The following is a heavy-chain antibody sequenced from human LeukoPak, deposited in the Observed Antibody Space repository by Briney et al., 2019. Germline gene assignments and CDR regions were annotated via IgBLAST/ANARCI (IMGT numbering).Heavy chain of an antibody. CDR1: GYTFTGYY. J-gene: IGHJ4*02. Sequence: ASVTVSCKASGYTFTGYYMHWVRQAPGQGLEWMGWINPNSGGTNYAQKFQGRVTMTRDTSISTAYMELSRLRSDDTAVYYCARGPRGGSYEIDYWGQGTLVTVSS. CDR3: ARGPRGGSYEIDY. V-gene: IGHV1-2*02. D-gene: IGHD1-26*01. CDR2: INPNSGGT.